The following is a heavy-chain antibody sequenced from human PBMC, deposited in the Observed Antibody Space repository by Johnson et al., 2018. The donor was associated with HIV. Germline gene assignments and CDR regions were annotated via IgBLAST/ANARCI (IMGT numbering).Heavy chain of an antibody. CDR1: GFTFSSYG. CDR2: IQYDGSNK. V-gene: IGHV3-30*02. D-gene: IGHD2-15*01. CDR3: AKETRGRRGAFDI. Sequence: QVQLVESGGGLVQPGRSLRLSCAASGFTFSSYGVHWVRQAPGKGLEWVAFIQYDGSNKYYADSVKGRFTISRDNSKNRLYLEMNSLRAEDTAVYYCAKETRGRRGAFDIWGQGTMVTVSS. J-gene: IGHJ3*02.